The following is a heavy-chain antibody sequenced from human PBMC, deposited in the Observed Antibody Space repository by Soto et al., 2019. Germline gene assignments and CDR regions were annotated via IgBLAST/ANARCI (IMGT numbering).Heavy chain of an antibody. Sequence: PSETLSLTCTVSGGSINSYFWSWIRQSPGKGLEWIGHIYYSGSTSYSPSLKSRVSISVDTSKNQFSLKLSSVTAADTAVYYCARGLTMVRGVGGMDVWGQGTTVTVSS. J-gene: IGHJ6*02. D-gene: IGHD3-10*01. V-gene: IGHV4-59*12. CDR1: GGSINSYF. CDR2: IYYSGST. CDR3: ARGLTMVRGVGGMDV.